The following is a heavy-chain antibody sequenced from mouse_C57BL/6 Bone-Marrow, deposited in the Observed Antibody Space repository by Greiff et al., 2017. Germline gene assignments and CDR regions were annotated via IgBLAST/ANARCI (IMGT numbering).Heavy chain of an antibody. CDR3: ARLDGYCGFAY. CDR1: GYTFTSYW. V-gene: IGHV1-52*01. D-gene: IGHD2-3*01. J-gene: IGHJ3*01. Sequence: QVQLQQPGAELVRPGSSVKLSCKASGYTFTSYWMHWVKQRPIQGLEWIGNIDPSDSETHYNQKFKDKATLTVDKSSSTAYMQLSSLTSEDSAVYCCARLDGYCGFAYWGQGTLVTVSA. CDR2: IDPSDSET.